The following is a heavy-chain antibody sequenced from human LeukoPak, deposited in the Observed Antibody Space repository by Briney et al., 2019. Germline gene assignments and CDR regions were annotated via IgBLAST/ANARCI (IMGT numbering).Heavy chain of an antibody. CDR1: GFTFSTYS. Sequence: GGSLRLSCTPSGFTFSTYSMNWVRQAPGKGLEWVSSISSTSNYIYYADSLKGRFTISRDNAKNSLYLQMNSLRAEDTAVYYCLRDPSTSRGGVGCWGQGTLVTVSS. J-gene: IGHJ4*02. CDR3: LRDPSTSRGGVGC. D-gene: IGHD2-2*01. CDR2: ISSTSNYI. V-gene: IGHV3-21*01.